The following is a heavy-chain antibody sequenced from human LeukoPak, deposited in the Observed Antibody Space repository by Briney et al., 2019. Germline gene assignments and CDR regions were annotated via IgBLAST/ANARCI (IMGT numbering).Heavy chain of an antibody. CDR3: AKTMVRGVSYYYYGMDV. J-gene: IGHJ6*02. Sequence: SETLSLTCTVSGGSISSGDYYWSWIRQPPGKGLEWIGYIYYSGSTYYNPSLKSRVTISVDTSKNQFSLKLSSVTAADTAVYYCAKTMVRGVSYYYYGMDVWGQGTTVTVS. D-gene: IGHD3-10*01. CDR2: IYYSGST. CDR1: GGSISSGDYY. V-gene: IGHV4-30-4*01.